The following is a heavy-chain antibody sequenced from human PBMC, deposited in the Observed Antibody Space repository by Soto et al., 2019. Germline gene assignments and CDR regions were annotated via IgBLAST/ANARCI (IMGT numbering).Heavy chain of an antibody. J-gene: IGHJ4*02. Sequence: SETLSLTCAVSGGSITSNNWWTWVRQPPGQGLEWIGEIYRTGSTNYNPSLKSRVTISLDKSENQFSLKVTSLTAADTAVYYCASRDPGTSVDYWGQGTLVTVSS. CDR2: IYRTGST. V-gene: IGHV4-4*02. D-gene: IGHD1-7*01. CDR3: ASRDPGTSVDY. CDR1: GGSITSNNW.